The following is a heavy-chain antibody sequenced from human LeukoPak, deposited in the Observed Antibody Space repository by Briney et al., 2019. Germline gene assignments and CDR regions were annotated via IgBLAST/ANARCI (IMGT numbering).Heavy chain of an antibody. Sequence: GGSLRLSCAASGFTFSNYGIHWVRQAPGKGLEWVALIWYDGSNKYYADSVKGRFTISRDNSKNTLYLQMNSLRVEDTAIYYCTRAGLGAAADVWGQGTLVTVSS. D-gene: IGHD6-13*01. J-gene: IGHJ4*02. CDR3: TRAGLGAAADV. CDR2: IWYDGSNK. V-gene: IGHV3-33*01. CDR1: GFTFSNYG.